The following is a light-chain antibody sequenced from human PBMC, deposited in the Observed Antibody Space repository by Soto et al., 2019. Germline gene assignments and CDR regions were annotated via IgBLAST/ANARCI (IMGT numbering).Light chain of an antibody. V-gene: IGLV2-14*01. Sequence: QSVLAQPASVSGSPGQSITISCTGTSSDVGGYYYVSWYQHHPGKAPKLMIYQVSNRPSGVSNRFSGSKSGNTASLTISGLQAEDEADYYCSSYASSNTFYVFG. CDR3: SSYASSNTFYV. J-gene: IGLJ1*01. CDR2: QVS. CDR1: SSDVGGYYY.